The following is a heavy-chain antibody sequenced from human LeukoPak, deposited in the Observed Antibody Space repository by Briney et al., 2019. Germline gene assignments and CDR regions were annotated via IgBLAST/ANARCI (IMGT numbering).Heavy chain of an antibody. CDR2: INPNSGGT. V-gene: IGHV1-2*02. Sequence: ASVKVSCRASGYTFTGYYMHRVRQAPGQGLEWMGWINPNSGGTNYAQKFQGRVTMTRDTSISTAYMELSRLRSDDTAVYYCAGLLGYCSGGSCPNYYYYGMDVWGQGTTVTVSS. D-gene: IGHD2-15*01. CDR1: GYTFTGYY. CDR3: AGLLGYCSGGSCPNYYYYGMDV. J-gene: IGHJ6*02.